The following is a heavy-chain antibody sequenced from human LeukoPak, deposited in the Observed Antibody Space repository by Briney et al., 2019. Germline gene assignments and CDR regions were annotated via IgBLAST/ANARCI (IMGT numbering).Heavy chain of an antibody. CDR2: INWNGGST. V-gene: IGHV3-20*04. CDR1: GFTFSSYA. Sequence: PGGSLRLSCAASGFTFSSYAMSWVRQAPGKGLEWVSGINWNGGSTGYADSVKGRFTISRDNAKNSLYLQMNSLRTEDTALYYCAKERLQYFDYWGQGTLVTVSS. J-gene: IGHJ4*02. CDR3: AKERLQYFDY.